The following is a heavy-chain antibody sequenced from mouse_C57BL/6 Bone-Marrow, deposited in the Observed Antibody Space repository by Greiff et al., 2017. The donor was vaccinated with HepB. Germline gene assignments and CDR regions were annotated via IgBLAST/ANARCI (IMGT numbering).Heavy chain of an antibody. CDR3: ARFRYGNPHYYAMDY. Sequence: QVQLQQSGPELVKPGASVKFSCKASGYAFSSSWMNWVKQRPGKGLEWIGRIYPGDGDTNYNGKFKGKATLTADKSSSTAYMQLSSLTSEDSAVYFYARFRYGNPHYYAMDYCGQGTSVTVSS. V-gene: IGHV1-82*01. J-gene: IGHJ4*01. CDR2: IYPGDGDT. D-gene: IGHD2-1*01. CDR1: GYAFSSSW.